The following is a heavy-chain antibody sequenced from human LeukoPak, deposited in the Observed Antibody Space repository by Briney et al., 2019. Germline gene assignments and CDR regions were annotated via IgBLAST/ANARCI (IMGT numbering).Heavy chain of an antibody. CDR2: TWFDGSQK. CDR1: GFSFRDFG. J-gene: IGHJ4*02. Sequence: GGSLRLSCAVSGFSFRDFGFHWVRQAPGKGLEWVAVTWFDGSQKYYADSVKGRFTISRDNSKNTLYLEMNSLRVEDTAVYYCAKWEGTRQFYLGYWGQGALVTVSS. CDR3: AKWEGTRQFYLGY. V-gene: IGHV3-33*06. D-gene: IGHD1-26*01.